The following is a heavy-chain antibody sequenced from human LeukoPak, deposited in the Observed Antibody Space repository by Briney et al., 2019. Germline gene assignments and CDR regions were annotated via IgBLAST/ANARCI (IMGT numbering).Heavy chain of an antibody. CDR3: ARGFRRSGYAFDI. V-gene: IGHV3-7*01. Sequence: GGSLRLSCAASGFTFSSYWMSWVRQAPGKGLEWVANIKQDGSEKYYVDSVKGRFTISRDNAKNSLYLQMNSLRAEDTTVYYCARGFRRSGYAFDIWGQGTMVTVSS. D-gene: IGHD3-3*01. CDR2: IKQDGSEK. CDR1: GFTFSSYW. J-gene: IGHJ3*02.